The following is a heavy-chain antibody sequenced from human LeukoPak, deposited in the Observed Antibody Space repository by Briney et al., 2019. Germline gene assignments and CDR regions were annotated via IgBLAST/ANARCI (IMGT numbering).Heavy chain of an antibody. CDR3: ARVSSPWSPRDAFDI. V-gene: IGHV6-1*01. CDR1: GDIVSSNSVA. CDR2: TCYRSKWYN. D-gene: IGHD1-26*01. J-gene: IGHJ3*02. Sequence: SQTLSLTCALSGDIVSSNSVAWNWIRQSPSRGLEWLGRTCYRSKWYNDYAVSVKSRITINPDTTKNQFSLQLNSVTPEDTAVYYCARVSSPWSPRDAFDIWGQGTMVTVSS.